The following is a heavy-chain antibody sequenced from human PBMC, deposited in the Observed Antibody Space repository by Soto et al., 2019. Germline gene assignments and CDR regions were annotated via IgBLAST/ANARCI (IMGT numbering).Heavy chain of an antibody. CDR2: IYYSGRT. Sequence: SETLSLTCTVSGGSISSSSYYWGWIRQPPGKGLEWIGRIYYSGRTYYNPSLKSRITISVDTSKKQFSLKLSSLTAADTAVYYCARVINWNDKYYFDYWGQGTLVTVSS. V-gene: IGHV4-39*07. D-gene: IGHD1-1*01. CDR1: GGSISSSSYY. J-gene: IGHJ4*02. CDR3: ARVINWNDKYYFDY.